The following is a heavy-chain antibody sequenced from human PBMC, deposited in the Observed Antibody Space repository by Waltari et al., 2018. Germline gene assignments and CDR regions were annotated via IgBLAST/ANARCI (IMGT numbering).Heavy chain of an antibody. CDR1: GFTFSSSA. J-gene: IGHJ4*02. V-gene: IGHV3-23*03. Sequence: EVQLLESGGGLVQPGGSLRLSCAASGFTFSSSAMSWVRQAPGKGLEGVSVIYSGGSTSYADSVKGRFTVSNDYSKDTMYLQMDSLRADDTAVYYCAKDTDWYLDYWGQGTLVTVSS. D-gene: IGHD2-21*01. CDR2: IYSGGST. CDR3: AKDTDWYLDY.